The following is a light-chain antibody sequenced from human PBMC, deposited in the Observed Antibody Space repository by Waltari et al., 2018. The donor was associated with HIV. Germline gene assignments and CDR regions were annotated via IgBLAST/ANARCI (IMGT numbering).Light chain of an antibody. J-gene: IGLJ2*01. CDR3: QVWDSGSEPPVV. Sequence: YVLTQPPSVSVAPGQTARITWGGNNIRTKSVHWYQQKPGQAPVLVVYDDVDRPSGIPERFSGSNSGNTATLTISRVDAGDEADYYCQVWDSGSEPPVVFGGGTKLTVL. CDR1: NIRTKS. CDR2: DDV. V-gene: IGLV3-21*02.